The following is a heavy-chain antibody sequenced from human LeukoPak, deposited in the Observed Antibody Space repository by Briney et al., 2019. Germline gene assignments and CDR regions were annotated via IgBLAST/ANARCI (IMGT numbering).Heavy chain of an antibody. D-gene: IGHD5-12*01. CDR2: INHSGST. Sequence: SETLSLTCAVYGGSFSGYYWSWIRQPPGKGLEWIGEINHSGSTNYNPSLKSRVTISVDTSKNQFSLKLSSVTAADTAVYYCAREGTTIRGRRNEFDYWGQGTLVTVSS. V-gene: IGHV4-34*01. J-gene: IGHJ4*02. CDR3: AREGTTIRGRRNEFDY. CDR1: GGSFSGYY.